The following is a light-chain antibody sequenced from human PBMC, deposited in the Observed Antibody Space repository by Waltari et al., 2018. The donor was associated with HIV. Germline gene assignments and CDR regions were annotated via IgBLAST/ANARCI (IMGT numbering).Light chain of an antibody. Sequence: DIQLAQSPSLLPASVGDRVTITCRASQDIGRFIAWYQQVPGKAPKLLIYSSSTLHSGVTSRFSGNVSGTDFTLTVSGLQPEDFVTYYCQQLNRNFALAFGGGTKVEL. CDR3: QQLNRNFALA. CDR2: SSS. V-gene: IGKV1-9*01. J-gene: IGKJ4*01. CDR1: QDIGRF.